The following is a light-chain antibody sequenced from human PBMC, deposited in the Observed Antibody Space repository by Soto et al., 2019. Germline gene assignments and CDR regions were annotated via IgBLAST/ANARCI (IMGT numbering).Light chain of an antibody. Sequence: VLTQAPVTLSLSPGDRATVSCRASQSVGSSYLAWYQQKPGLAPRLLIYDTSSRATGIPDRFSGSGSGTGFTLTISRLEPEDFAVYYCQQYGSSPRTFGQGTKVDNK. CDR2: DTS. CDR1: QSVGSSY. J-gene: IGKJ1*01. CDR3: QQYGSSPRT. V-gene: IGKV3D-20*01.